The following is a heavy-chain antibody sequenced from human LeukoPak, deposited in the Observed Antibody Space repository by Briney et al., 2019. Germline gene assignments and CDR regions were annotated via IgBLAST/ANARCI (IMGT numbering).Heavy chain of an antibody. CDR2: ISGSGDRT. V-gene: IGHV3-23*01. CDR1: GFTFSSYV. D-gene: IGHD3-3*01. J-gene: IGHJ6*03. CDR3: ARGQRAHVEWSSYMDV. Sequence: GGSLRLSCAASGFTFSSYVMSWVRQAPGKGLEWVSSISGSGDRTYYAGSVKGRFTISRDNSKNTLYLQMNNLRAEDTAVYYCARGQRAHVEWSSYMDVWGKGTTVTVSS.